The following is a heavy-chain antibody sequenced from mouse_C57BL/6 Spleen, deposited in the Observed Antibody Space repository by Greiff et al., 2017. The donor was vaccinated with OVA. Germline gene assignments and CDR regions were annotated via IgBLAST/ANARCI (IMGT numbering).Heavy chain of an antibody. V-gene: IGHV10-3*01. D-gene: IGHD2-1*01. CDR3: VREGPGNAWFAY. CDR2: IRSKSSNYAT. J-gene: IGHJ3*01. Sequence: EVQRVESGGGSVQPKGSLKLSCAASGFTFNTYAMHWVRQAPGKGLEWVARIRSKSSNYATYYADSVKDRFTISRDDSQSMLYLQMNNLKTEDTAMYYCVREGPGNAWFAYWGQGTLVTVSA. CDR1: GFTFNTYA.